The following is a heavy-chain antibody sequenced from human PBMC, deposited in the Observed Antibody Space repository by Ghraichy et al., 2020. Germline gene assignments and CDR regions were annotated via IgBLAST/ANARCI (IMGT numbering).Heavy chain of an antibody. CDR2: ISSGSSYT. CDR1: GFTFSDYY. J-gene: IGHJ3*02. V-gene: IGHV3-11*06. Sequence: GGSPRLSCAASGFTFSDYYMSWIRQAPGKGLEWVSYISSGSSYTNYADSVKGRFIISRDNARKSLYLQMNSLRGEDTAVYYCARSRSEPQGGIVVVIIPHDAFDIWGQGTMVTVSS. D-gene: IGHD3-22*01. CDR3: ARSRSEPQGGIVVVIIPHDAFDI.